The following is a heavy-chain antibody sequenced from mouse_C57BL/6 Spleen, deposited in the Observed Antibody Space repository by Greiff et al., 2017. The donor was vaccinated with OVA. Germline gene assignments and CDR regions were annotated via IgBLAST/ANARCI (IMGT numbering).Heavy chain of an antibody. J-gene: IGHJ4*01. Sequence: VQLQQSGTELVKPGASVKLSCKASGYTFTSYWMHWVKQRPGQGLEWIGNINPSNGGTNYNEKFKSKATLTVDKSSSTAYMQLSSLTSEDSAVYYCARGGGRLRYAMDYWGQGTSVTVSS. CDR3: ARGGGRLRYAMDY. D-gene: IGHD1-1*01. CDR1: GYTFTSYW. V-gene: IGHV1-53*01. CDR2: INPSNGGT.